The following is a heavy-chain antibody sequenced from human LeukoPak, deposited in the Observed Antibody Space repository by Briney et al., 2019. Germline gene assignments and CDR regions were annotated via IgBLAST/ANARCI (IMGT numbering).Heavy chain of an antibody. CDR1: GFTVSSDS. D-gene: IGHD3-22*01. CDR3: VRDQDGSGTGSFDN. J-gene: IGHJ4*02. V-gene: IGHV3-53*01. Sequence: GGSLRLSCAASGFTVSSDSMTWVRQAPGKGLEWVAVFYRDGNIDYVDSVKGRFTISRDDSKNTVDLQTNVLRAEDTAVYYCVRDQDGSGTGSFDNWGQGTLVTVSS. CDR2: FYRDGNI.